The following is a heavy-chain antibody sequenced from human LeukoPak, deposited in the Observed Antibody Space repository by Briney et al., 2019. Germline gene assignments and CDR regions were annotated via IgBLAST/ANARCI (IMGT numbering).Heavy chain of an antibody. J-gene: IGHJ4*02. CDR2: ISYDGSDK. V-gene: IGHV3-30*18. CDR3: AKGSDYPDN. Sequence: GRSLRLSCAASGFTFSSYGMHWVRQAPGKGLEWVAVISYDGSDKYYADSVKGRFTISRDNSKNTLYLQMNSLRAEDTCVYYCAKGSDYPDNWGQGTLVTVSS. CDR1: GFTFSSYG.